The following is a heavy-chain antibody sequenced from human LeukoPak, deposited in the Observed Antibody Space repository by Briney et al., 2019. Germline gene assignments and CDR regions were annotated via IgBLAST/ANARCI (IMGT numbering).Heavy chain of an antibody. V-gene: IGHV3-21*01. J-gene: IGHJ4*02. D-gene: IGHD3-9*01. Sequence: PGGSLRLSCATSGFTLSGYGMHWVRQAPGKGLEWVSSINPSSNYIYYTDSVKGRFTVSRDNAKNSLFLQMNSLRAEDTAVYYCARDHYNILTGYFSYWGQGTLVAVSS. CDR1: GFTLSGYG. CDR2: INPSSNYI. CDR3: ARDHYNILTGYFSY.